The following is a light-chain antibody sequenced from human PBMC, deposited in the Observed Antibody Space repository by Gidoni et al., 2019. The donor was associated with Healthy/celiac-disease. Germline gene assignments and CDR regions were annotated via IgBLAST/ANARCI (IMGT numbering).Light chain of an antibody. V-gene: IGKV3-11*01. CDR3: QQRGNWRLT. CDR2: DAS. J-gene: IGKJ4*01. CDR1: QSVSSY. Sequence: EIVLTQSPATLSLSPGERATLSCRASQSVSSYLAWYKQKPGQAPRLLIYDASNRATGIPARFSGSGSGTDFTHTISSLEPEYFAFYYCQQRGNWRLTFGGGTKVEIK.